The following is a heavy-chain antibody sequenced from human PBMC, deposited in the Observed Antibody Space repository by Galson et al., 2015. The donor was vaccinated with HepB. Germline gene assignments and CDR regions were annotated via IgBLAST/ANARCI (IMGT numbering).Heavy chain of an antibody. J-gene: IGHJ4*02. V-gene: IGHV2-70*01. D-gene: IGHD6-19*01. CDR1: GFSLSTSGMC. CDR3: ARIVAVAGTMETIDY. CDR2: IDWDDDK. Sequence: PALVKPTQTLTLTCTFSGFSLSTSGMCVSWIRQPPGKALEWLALIDWDDDKYYSTSLKTRLTISKDTSKNQVVLTMTNMDPVDTATYYCARIVAVAGTMETIDYWGQGTLVTVSS.